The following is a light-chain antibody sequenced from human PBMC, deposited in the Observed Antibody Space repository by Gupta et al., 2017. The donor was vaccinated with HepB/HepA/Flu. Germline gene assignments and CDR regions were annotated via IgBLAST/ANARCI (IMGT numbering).Light chain of an antibody. Sequence: IQITQSPSSLSASVGDRVTITCRASQDISHYLAWFQQKPGKAPKSLIYGASSLQSGVPSKFSGSGSGTNFTLTITSLQPEEFASYYCQQDSISPLTFGRGTKEDI. CDR2: GAS. J-gene: IGKJ4*01. V-gene: IGKV1-16*02. CDR3: QQDSISPLT. CDR1: QDISHY.